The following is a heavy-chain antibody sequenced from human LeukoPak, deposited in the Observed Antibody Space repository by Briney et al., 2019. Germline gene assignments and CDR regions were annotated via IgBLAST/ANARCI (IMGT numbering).Heavy chain of an antibody. CDR3: ARLSGSYPDDAFDI. CDR2: ISGSSSYI. Sequence: GGSLRLSCAASGFTLSSYSMNWVRQAPGKGLEWVSSISGSSSYIYYADSVKGRFTISRDNAKNSLYLQMNSLRAEDTAVYYCARLSGSYPDDAFDIWGQGTMVTVSS. D-gene: IGHD1-26*01. J-gene: IGHJ3*02. V-gene: IGHV3-21*01. CDR1: GFTLSSYS.